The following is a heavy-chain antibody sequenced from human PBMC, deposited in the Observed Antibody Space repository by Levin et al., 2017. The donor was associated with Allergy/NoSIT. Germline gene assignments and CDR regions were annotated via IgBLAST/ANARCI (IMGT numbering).Heavy chain of an antibody. CDR2: ISSSSSYI. D-gene: IGHD1-1*01. Sequence: GESLKISCAASGFTFSSYSMNWVRQAPGKGLEWVSSISSSSSYIYYADSVKGRFTISRDNAKNSLYLQMNSLRAEDTAVYYCARASKGGWNPTWGAFDIWGQGTMVTVSS. J-gene: IGHJ3*02. CDR1: GFTFSSYS. CDR3: ARASKGGWNPTWGAFDI. V-gene: IGHV3-21*01.